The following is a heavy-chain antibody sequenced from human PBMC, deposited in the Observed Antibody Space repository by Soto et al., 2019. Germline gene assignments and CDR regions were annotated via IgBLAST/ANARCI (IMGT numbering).Heavy chain of an antibody. Sequence: QVQVVQSGDEVKKPGASVKVSCKASGYTFTNYGFSWVRQAPGQGLEWMGWISGYNGNTKYAEKLQGRVTMTTDTSTMTADMELRRLRSDDTGVYYCAREGQAPSYYYDMDVWGQGTAVTVSS. CDR2: ISGYNGNT. J-gene: IGHJ6*02. CDR1: GYTFTNYG. V-gene: IGHV1-18*01. CDR3: AREGQAPSYYYDMDV.